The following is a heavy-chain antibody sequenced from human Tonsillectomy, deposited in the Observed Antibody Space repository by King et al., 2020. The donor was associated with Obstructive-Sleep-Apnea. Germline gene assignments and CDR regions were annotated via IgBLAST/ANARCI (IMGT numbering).Heavy chain of an antibody. D-gene: IGHD6-6*01. CDR3: AKEFSYTSYWKPSDY. Sequence: QLVQSGGGVVQPGRSLRLSCAASGFTFSNYGMHWVLQAPGKGLEGGSIISYDGNNKYYPDSVKGRFTISRDNSKNTLYLQMSSLRAEDTAVYYCAKEFSYTSYWKPSDYWGQGTLVTVSS. CDR1: GFTFSNYG. J-gene: IGHJ4*02. CDR2: ISYDGNNK. V-gene: IGHV3-30*18.